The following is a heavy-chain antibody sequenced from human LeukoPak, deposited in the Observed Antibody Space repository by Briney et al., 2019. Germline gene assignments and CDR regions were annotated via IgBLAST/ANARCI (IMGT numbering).Heavy chain of an antibody. J-gene: IGHJ6*02. CDR3: ARDGRTLGGSYYYYGMDV. D-gene: IGHD2-15*01. CDR1: GFTFSDYY. V-gene: IGHV3-11*01. CDR2: ISSSGSTI. Sequence: VGSLRLSCAASGFTFSDYYMSWIRQAPGKWLEWVSYISSSGSTIYYADSVKGRFTISSDNAKNSLYLQMNSLRAEDTAVYYCARDGRTLGGSYYYYGMDVWGQGTTVTVSS.